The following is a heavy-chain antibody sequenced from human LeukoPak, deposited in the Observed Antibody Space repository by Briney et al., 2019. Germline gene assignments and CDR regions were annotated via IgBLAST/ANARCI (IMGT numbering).Heavy chain of an antibody. J-gene: IGHJ5*02. V-gene: IGHV4-39*07. Sequence: PSETLSLTCTVSGGSISSSSYYWGWIRQPPGKGLEWIGSVYYSGSTYYNLSLKSRVTISVDTSKNQFSLKLSSVTAADTAVYYCARSLRFLEWLSIPNWFDPWGQGTLVTVSS. CDR3: ARSLRFLEWLSIPNWFDP. D-gene: IGHD3-3*01. CDR1: GGSISSSSYY. CDR2: VYYSGST.